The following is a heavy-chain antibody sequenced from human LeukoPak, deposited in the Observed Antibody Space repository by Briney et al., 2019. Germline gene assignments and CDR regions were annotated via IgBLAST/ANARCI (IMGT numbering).Heavy chain of an antibody. V-gene: IGHV3-53*01. CDR1: GFTVSRNN. CDR3: ASGGHGGGWSNFEY. CDR2: IYSGDST. J-gene: IGHJ4*02. Sequence: GGSLRLSCATSGFTVSRNNLIWVRQPPGKGLERVSVIYSGDSTYYAESVQGRFTISRDRTKNTVYLQMNSLRAEDTAVYYCASGGHGGGWSNFEYWGQGTLVTVSS. D-gene: IGHD6-19*01.